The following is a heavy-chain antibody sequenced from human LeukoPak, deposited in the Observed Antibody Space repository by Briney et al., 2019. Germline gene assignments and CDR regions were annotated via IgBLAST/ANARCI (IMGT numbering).Heavy chain of an antibody. J-gene: IGHJ4*02. CDR3: ARGNYGDYVGY. Sequence: KPSETLSLTCTVSGGSISYYYWSWIRQHPGKGLEWIGYIYYSGSTYYNPSLKSRVTISVDTSKNQFSLKLSSVTAADTAVYYCARGNYGDYVGYWGQGTLVTVSS. D-gene: IGHD4-17*01. V-gene: IGHV4-31*03. CDR2: IYYSGST. CDR1: GGSISYYY.